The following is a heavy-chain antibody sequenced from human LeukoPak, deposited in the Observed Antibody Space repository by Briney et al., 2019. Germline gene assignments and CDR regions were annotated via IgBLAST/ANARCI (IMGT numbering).Heavy chain of an antibody. D-gene: IGHD5-24*01. J-gene: IGHJ4*02. CDR3: ARGANRDGYNEGSYYFDY. CDR2: INHSGST. CDR1: GGSFSGYY. V-gene: IGHV4-34*01. Sequence: SETLSLTCAVYGGSFSGYYWSWIRQPPGKGLEWIGEINHSGSTNYNPSLKSRVTISVDTSKNQFSLKLSSVTAADTAVYYCARGANRDGYNEGSYYFDYWGQGTLVTVSS.